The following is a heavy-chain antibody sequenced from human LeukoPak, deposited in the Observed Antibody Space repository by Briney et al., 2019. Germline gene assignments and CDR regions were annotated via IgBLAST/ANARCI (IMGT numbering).Heavy chain of an antibody. Sequence: PSETLSLTCTVSGGSISIYYWSWIRQPPGKGLEWIAYIDDSGSTNYNPSLKSRVTISVDTSKNQFSLKLSSVTAADTAVYHCARGYSSSWNYLDYWGQGTLVTVSS. CDR3: ARGYSSSWNYLDY. CDR2: IDDSGST. CDR1: GGSISIYY. V-gene: IGHV4-59*01. D-gene: IGHD6-13*01. J-gene: IGHJ4*02.